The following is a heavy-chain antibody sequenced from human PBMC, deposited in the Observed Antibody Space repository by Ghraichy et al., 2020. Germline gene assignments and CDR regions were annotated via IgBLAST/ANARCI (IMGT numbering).Heavy chain of an antibody. V-gene: IGHV4-59*08. CDR1: GGSISSYY. CDR2: IYYSGST. Sequence: SQTLSLTCTVSGGSISSYYWSWFRQPPGKGLEWIGYIYYSGSTNYNPSLKSRVTISVDTSKNQFSLKLSSVTAADTAVYYCARLATSAPNYYYYYYMDVWGKGTTVTVSS. CDR3: ARLATSAPNYYYYYYMDV. J-gene: IGHJ6*03.